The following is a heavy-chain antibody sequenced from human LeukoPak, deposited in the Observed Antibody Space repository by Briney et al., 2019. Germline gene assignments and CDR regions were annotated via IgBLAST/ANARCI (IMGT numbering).Heavy chain of an antibody. CDR2: INHSGST. Sequence: SETLSLTCTVSGGSISSYYWSWIRQPPGKGLEWIGEINHSGSTNYNPSLKSRVTISVDTSKNQFSLKLSSVTAADTAVYYCARHRRDGRYSHAFDIWGQGTMVTVSS. CDR3: ARHRRDGRYSHAFDI. J-gene: IGHJ3*02. D-gene: IGHD5-18*01. CDR1: GGSISSYY. V-gene: IGHV4-34*01.